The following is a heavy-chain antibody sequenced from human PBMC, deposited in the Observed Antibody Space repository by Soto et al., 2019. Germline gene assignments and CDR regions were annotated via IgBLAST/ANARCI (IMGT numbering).Heavy chain of an antibody. CDR1: DGSISSYY. Sequence: SETLXLTCTVSDGSISSYYWSWIRQPPGKGLEWIGYIYYSGSTNYNPSLKSRVTISVDTSKNQLSLKLSSVTAADTAVYYCARRYGYYFDYWGQGTLVTVSS. D-gene: IGHD4-17*01. J-gene: IGHJ4*02. CDR3: ARRYGYYFDY. V-gene: IGHV4-59*08. CDR2: IYYSGST.